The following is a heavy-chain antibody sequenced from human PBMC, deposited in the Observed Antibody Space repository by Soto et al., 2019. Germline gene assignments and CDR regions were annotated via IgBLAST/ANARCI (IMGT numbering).Heavy chain of an antibody. Sequence: GGSLRLSCAASGFTFSSYSMNWVRQAPGKGLEWFSSISSSGDYIYYADSVKGRFTISRVNAKNSLYLQMNSLRVEDTAVYYCARVWRHLIPYYFDYWGRGTLVTVSS. J-gene: IGHJ4*02. CDR2: ISSSGDYI. CDR1: GFTFSSYS. CDR3: ARVWRHLIPYYFDY. V-gene: IGHV3-21*06. D-gene: IGHD2-21*01.